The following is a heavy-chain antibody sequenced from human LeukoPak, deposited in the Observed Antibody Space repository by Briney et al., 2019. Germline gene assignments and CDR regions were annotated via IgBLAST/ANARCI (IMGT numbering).Heavy chain of an antibody. D-gene: IGHD2-15*01. CDR3: AREDIVAESFDY. J-gene: IGHJ4*02. CDR1: GFTFSSYS. Sequence: GGSLRLSCAASGFTFSSYSMNWVRQAPGKGLEWVSSISSSSSYIYYADSVKGRFTISRDNAKNSLYLQMNSLRAEDTAVYYCAREDIVAESFDYWGQGTLVTVSS. CDR2: ISSSSSYI. V-gene: IGHV3-21*01.